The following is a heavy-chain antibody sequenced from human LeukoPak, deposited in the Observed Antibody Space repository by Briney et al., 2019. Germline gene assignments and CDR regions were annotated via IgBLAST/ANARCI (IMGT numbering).Heavy chain of an antibody. D-gene: IGHD5-24*01. CDR3: ARVESPYYYYGMDV. J-gene: IGHJ6*02. V-gene: IGHV4-39*07. CDR1: GDAISSSTYY. CDR2: VYHSGST. Sequence: SETLSLTCTVSGDAISSSTYYWGWIRQPPGKGLEWIVSVYHSGSTNYNPSLKSRVTISVDKSKNQFSLKLSSVTAADTAVYYCARVESPYYYYGMDVWGQGTTVTVSS.